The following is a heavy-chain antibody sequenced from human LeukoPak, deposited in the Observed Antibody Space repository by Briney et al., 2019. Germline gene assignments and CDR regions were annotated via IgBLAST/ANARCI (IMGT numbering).Heavy chain of an antibody. D-gene: IGHD3-22*01. V-gene: IGHV4-59*12. CDR3: ARDANYYYGFDY. Sequence: KPSETLSLTCTVSGGSISSYYWSWIRQPPGKGLEWIGYIYYSGSTNYNPSLKSRVTISVDTSKNQFSLKLSSVTAADTAVYYCARDANYYYGFDYWGQGTLVTVSS. CDR2: IYYSGST. CDR1: GGSISSYY. J-gene: IGHJ4*02.